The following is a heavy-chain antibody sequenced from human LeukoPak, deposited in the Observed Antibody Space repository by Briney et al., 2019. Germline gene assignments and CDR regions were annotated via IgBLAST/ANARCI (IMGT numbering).Heavy chain of an antibody. CDR3: ARGFGVERLLYRGWFDP. J-gene: IGHJ5*02. CDR1: GGSINSSSYY. Sequence: SETLSLTCTVSGGSINSSSYYWGWIRQPPGKRLEWIGSIYYSGSTYYNPSLKSRVTISVDTSKNQFSLKLSSVTAADTAVYYCARGFGVERLLYRGWFDPWGQGTLVTVSS. D-gene: IGHD3-3*01. V-gene: IGHV4-39*07. CDR2: IYYSGST.